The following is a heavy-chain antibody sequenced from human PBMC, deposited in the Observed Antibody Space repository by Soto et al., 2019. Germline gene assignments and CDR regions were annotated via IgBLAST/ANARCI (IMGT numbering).Heavy chain of an antibody. CDR2: IFYSGTT. J-gene: IGHJ4*02. CDR1: GDSISSNRYF. CDR3: ARRYGYSFDY. V-gene: IGHV4-39*01. Sequence: PSETLSLTCTVSGDSISSNRYFWGRIRQPPGKGLEWIGSIFYSGTTYYNPSLKSRVTVYVDTSKNQFSLKLSSVTAADTAVYYCARRYGYSFDYWGQGTLVTVSS. D-gene: IGHD5-18*01.